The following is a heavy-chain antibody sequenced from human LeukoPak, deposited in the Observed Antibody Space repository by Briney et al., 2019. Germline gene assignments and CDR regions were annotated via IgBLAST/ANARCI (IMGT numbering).Heavy chain of an antibody. V-gene: IGHV3-23*01. D-gene: IGHD1-1*01. J-gene: IGHJ6*02. CDR1: GFTFSSYA. Sequence: GGSLRLSCAASGFTFSSYAMSWVRQAPGKGLEWVSAISGSGGSTYYADSVKGRFTISRDNSKNTLYLQMNSLRAEDTAVYYCAKLLDNYYYYGMDVWGQGTTVTVSS. CDR3: AKLLDNYYYYGMDV. CDR2: ISGSGGST.